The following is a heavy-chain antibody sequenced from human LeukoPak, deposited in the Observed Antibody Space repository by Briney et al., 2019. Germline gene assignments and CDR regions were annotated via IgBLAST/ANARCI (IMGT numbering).Heavy chain of an antibody. D-gene: IGHD3-22*01. CDR2: IIPILGIA. Sequence: SVKDSCKASGGTFSSYAISWVRQAPGQGLEWMGRIIPILGIANYAQKFQGRVTHTADESTSTAYMELSSLRSEDTAVYYCARGLGDSSGYYYSDYWGQGTLVTVSS. CDR3: ARGLGDSSGYYYSDY. CDR1: GGTFSSYA. J-gene: IGHJ4*02. V-gene: IGHV1-69*04.